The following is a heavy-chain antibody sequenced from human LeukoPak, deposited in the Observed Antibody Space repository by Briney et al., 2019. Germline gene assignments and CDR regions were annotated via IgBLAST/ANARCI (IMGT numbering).Heavy chain of an antibody. V-gene: IGHV3-48*01. D-gene: IGHD6-6*01. CDR1: GFTFSSYT. Sequence: PGGSLRLSCAAAGFTFSSYTMNWVRQAPGKGLEWVSDISRSSSTIYYADSVKGRFTISRDNAKNSLYLQMNSLRVEDTAVYYCARDISSASRGMDVWGKGTTVTVSS. CDR3: ARDISSASRGMDV. J-gene: IGHJ6*03. CDR2: ISRSSSTI.